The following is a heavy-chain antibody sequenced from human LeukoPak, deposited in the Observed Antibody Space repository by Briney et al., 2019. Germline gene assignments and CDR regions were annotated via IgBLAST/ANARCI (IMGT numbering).Heavy chain of an antibody. D-gene: IGHD5-18*01. CDR1: RSTFTNYN. CDR3: ARYIYGYLHY. Sequence: ASVKVSSKASRSTFTNYNIHWVRQAPGQGLEWMGIINPSGGSTSYAQKFQGRVTMTRDTSTSTVYMELSSLRSEDTAVYYCARYIYGYLHYWGQGALVTVSS. J-gene: IGHJ4*02. CDR2: INPSGGST. V-gene: IGHV1-46*01.